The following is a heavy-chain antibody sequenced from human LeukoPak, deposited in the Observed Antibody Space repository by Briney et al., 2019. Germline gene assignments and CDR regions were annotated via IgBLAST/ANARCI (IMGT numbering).Heavy chain of an antibody. D-gene: IGHD3-10*01. CDR3: AKGSGITLVRDLDY. CDR2: ISWNSETL. CDR1: GFTFDDYA. J-gene: IGHJ4*02. V-gene: IGHV3-9*01. Sequence: GGSLRLSCAASGFTFDDYAMHWVRQPPGKGLEWVSGISWNSETLGYADSVKGRFTISRDNAKNSLYLQMNSLRADDTALYYCAKGSGITLVRDLDYWGQGILVTVSS.